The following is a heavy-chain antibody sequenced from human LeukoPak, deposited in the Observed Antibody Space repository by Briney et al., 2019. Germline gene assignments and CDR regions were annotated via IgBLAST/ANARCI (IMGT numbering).Heavy chain of an antibody. Sequence: KSSETLSLTCTVSGDSIGTYYWSWVRQPPGKGLEWIGYIYHSGRTIYNPSLKHRDTISVDTSKNQSSLKLTSLTAADTAVYYCARLRSTSWYPTACDVWGQGTRDSVPS. CDR2: IYHSGRT. V-gene: IGHV4-59*01. J-gene: IGHJ3*01. D-gene: IGHD6-13*01. CDR1: GDSIGTYY. CDR3: ARLRSTSWYPTACDV.